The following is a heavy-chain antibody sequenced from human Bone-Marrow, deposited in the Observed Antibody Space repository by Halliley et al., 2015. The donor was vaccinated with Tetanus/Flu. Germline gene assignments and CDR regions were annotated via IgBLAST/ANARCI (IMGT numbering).Heavy chain of an antibody. V-gene: IGHV1-2*04. J-gene: IGHJ6*02. Sequence: QLVQSGAEVKSPGASVKVSCKASGYTFTGYYMHWVRQAPGQGLEWMGWINPNSGGTNYAQKFQGWVTMTRDTSISTAYMELSRLRSDDTAVYFCARDQLASYDSTGYRPYFYYGMDVWGQGTTVTVSS. CDR1: GYTFTGYY. CDR2: INPNSGGT. CDR3: ARDQLASYDSTGYRPYFYYGMDV. D-gene: IGHD3-22*01.